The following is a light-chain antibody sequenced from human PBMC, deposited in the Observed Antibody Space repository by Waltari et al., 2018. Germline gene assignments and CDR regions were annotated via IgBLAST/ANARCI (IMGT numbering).Light chain of an antibody. Sequence: SSALTPPPSVSVSPGQTARITCPGDALPRQFASWYQQKPGQAPVIVIYKDTGRPSEIPERFSGSSAGTTVTLTISGVQAEDEADYYCQSADGSGTYKLFGGGTKLTVL. V-gene: IGLV3-25*03. CDR2: KDT. CDR3: QSADGSGTYKL. J-gene: IGLJ2*01. CDR1: ALPRQF.